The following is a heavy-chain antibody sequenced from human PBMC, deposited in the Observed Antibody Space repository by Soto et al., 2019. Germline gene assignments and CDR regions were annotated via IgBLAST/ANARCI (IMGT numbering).Heavy chain of an antibody. CDR2: IYYSGST. CDR1: GGSISSGGYY. V-gene: IGHV4-39*01. D-gene: IGHD3-10*01. CDR3: ASYYYGSGFQTSGYYGMDV. J-gene: IGHJ6*02. Sequence: PSETLSLTCTVSGGSISSGGYYWSWIRQHPGKGLEWIGYIYYSGSTYYNPSLKSRVTISVDTSKNQFSLKLSTVTAADTAVYYCASYYYGSGFQTSGYYGMDVWGQGTTVTVS.